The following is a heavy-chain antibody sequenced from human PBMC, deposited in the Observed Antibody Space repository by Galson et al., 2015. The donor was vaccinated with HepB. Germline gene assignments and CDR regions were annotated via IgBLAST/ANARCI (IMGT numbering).Heavy chain of an antibody. CDR2: ISSSSSTI. J-gene: IGHJ5*02. Sequence: SLRLSCAASGFTFSSYSMNWVRQAPGKGLEWVSYISSSSSTIYYADSVKGRFTISRDNAKNSLYLQMNSLRAEDTAVYYCARAGYSSSWWPVNGFDPWGQGT. CDR3: ARAGYSSSWWPVNGFDP. D-gene: IGHD6-13*01. CDR1: GFTFSSYS. V-gene: IGHV3-48*01.